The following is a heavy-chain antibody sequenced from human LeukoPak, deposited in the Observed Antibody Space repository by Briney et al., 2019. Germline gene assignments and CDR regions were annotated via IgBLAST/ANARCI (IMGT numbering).Heavy chain of an antibody. CDR3: ARDRRRFGELLYVHNWFDP. J-gene: IGHJ5*02. V-gene: IGHV1-18*01. CDR1: GYTFTSYG. CDR2: ISAYNGNT. D-gene: IGHD3-10*01. Sequence: ASVKVSCKASGYTFTSYGISWVRQAPGQGLEWMGWISAYNGNTNYAQKLQGRVTMTTDTSTSTAYMELRSLRSDDTAVYYCARDRRRFGELLYVHNWFDPWGQGTLVTVSS.